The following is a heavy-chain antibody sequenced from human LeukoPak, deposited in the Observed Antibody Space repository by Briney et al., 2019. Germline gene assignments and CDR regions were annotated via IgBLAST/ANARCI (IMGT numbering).Heavy chain of an antibody. CDR1: GFTFSVSW. Sequence: PGGSLRLSCAASGFTFSVSWMHWVRQAPGKGLVWVSVIKSDGSGTTYADSVKGRFTISRDNAKNSLYLQMNSLRDEDAAVYYCARKYSGSGNYFFDYWGQGTLVTVSS. J-gene: IGHJ4*02. V-gene: IGHV3-74*03. D-gene: IGHD3-10*01. CDR3: ARKYSGSGNYFFDY. CDR2: IKSDGSGT.